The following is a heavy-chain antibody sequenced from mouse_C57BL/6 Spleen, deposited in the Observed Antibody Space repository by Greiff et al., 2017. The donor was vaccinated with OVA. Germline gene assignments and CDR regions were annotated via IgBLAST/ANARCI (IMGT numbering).Heavy chain of an antibody. J-gene: IGHJ2*01. CDR3: ARPITTAPFDY. CDR2: IYPGDGDT. D-gene: IGHD1-1*01. CDR1: GYAFSSSW. V-gene: IGHV1-82*01. Sequence: QVQLQQSGPELVKPGASVKISCKASGYAFSSSWMNWVKQRPGKGLEWIGRIYPGDGDTNYNGKFKGKATLTADKSSSTAYMQLSSLTSEDSAVYFCARPITTAPFDYWGQGTTLTVSS.